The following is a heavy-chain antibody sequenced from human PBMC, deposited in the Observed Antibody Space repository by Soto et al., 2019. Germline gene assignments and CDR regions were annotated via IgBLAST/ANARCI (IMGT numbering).Heavy chain of an antibody. Sequence: ASVKVSCKESGYTFTSNYMHWVRQAPRQGLEWMGIINPSGGSTSYAQKFQGRVTMTRDTSTSTVYMELSSLRSEDTAVYYCAREGYCSSTSCYAYTGWFDPWGQGTLVTVSS. CDR1: GYTFTSNY. V-gene: IGHV1-46*03. D-gene: IGHD2-2*01. CDR2: INPSGGST. J-gene: IGHJ5*02. CDR3: AREGYCSSTSCYAYTGWFDP.